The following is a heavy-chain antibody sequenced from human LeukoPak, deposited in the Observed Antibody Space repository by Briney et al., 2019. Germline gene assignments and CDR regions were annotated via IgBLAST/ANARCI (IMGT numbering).Heavy chain of an antibody. V-gene: IGHV7-4-1*02. CDR1: GYTFTNYA. J-gene: IGHJ4*02. Sequence: ASVKVSCKASGYTFTNYAMNWVRQAPGHGLEWMGWINTKTGNPTYARGFTGRFVFSLDTSVSTAYLQISSLKAEDTAVYYCARDGPLGGVPGAYWGQGTLVTVSS. CDR2: INTKTGNP. D-gene: IGHD3-16*01. CDR3: ARDGPLGGVPGAY.